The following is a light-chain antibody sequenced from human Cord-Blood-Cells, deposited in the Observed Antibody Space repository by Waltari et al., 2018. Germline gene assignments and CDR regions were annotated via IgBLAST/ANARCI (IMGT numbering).Light chain of an antibody. Sequence: QSALTQPASVSGSPGQSITISCTGTSSDVGRYKLVSWYQQHPGKAPKLMIYEGSKRPSGVSNRFSGSKSGNTASLTISGLQAEDEADYYCCSYAGSSTFRVFGGGTKLTVL. CDR1: SSDVGRYKL. CDR2: EGS. J-gene: IGLJ2*01. CDR3: CSYAGSSTFRV. V-gene: IGLV2-23*03.